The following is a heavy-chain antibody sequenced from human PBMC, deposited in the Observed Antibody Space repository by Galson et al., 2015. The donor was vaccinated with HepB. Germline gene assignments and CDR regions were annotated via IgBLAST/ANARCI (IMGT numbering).Heavy chain of an antibody. CDR1: GFTFSSYA. V-gene: IGHV3-23*01. CDR2: ISGSGGST. D-gene: IGHD3-22*01. CDR3: AKVAPYYYDSSGHFDY. J-gene: IGHJ4*02. Sequence: SLRLSCAASGFTFSSYAMSWVRQAPGKGLEWVSAISGSGGSTYYADSVKGRFTISRDNSKNTLYLQMNSLRAEDTAVYYCAKVAPYYYDSSGHFDYWGQGTLVTVSS.